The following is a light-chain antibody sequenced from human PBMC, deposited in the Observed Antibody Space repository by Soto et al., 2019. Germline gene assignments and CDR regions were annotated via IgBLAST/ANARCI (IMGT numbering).Light chain of an antibody. Sequence: ISLSQTPHSLSVTPGQPASISCRSSQSLLSSGGETYLFWYLQRPGQSPQLLIYEVSNRISAVPYRFSGSGSGTDFTLKISRVEAEDAGVYYCMHSTQHPLTFGQGIRMEN. CDR2: EVS. J-gene: IGKJ5*01. V-gene: IGKV2D-29*02. CDR3: MHSTQHPLT. CDR1: QSLLSSGGETY.